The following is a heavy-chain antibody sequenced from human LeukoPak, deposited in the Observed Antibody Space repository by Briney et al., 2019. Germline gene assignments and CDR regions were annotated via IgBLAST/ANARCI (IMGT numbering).Heavy chain of an antibody. J-gene: IGHJ5*02. Sequence: SETLSLTCTVSGGSILDSTYYWAWIRQPPGKGLEWIATIFYNGNTHYNPSLKSRVTMSVDTVKNQFSLNLNSVTAADTAVYYCARQSSGYYYGWFDPWGQGTLVTVSS. CDR2: IFYNGNT. CDR1: GGSILDSTYY. CDR3: ARQSSGYYYGWFDP. D-gene: IGHD3-22*01. V-gene: IGHV4-39*01.